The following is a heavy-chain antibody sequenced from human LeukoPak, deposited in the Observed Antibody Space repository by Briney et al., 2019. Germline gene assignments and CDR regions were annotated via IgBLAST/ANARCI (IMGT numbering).Heavy chain of an antibody. CDR1: GFTFSSYG. CDR3: ARAVGGNYGDYGYFQH. CDR2: ISYDGSNK. V-gene: IGHV3-30*03. Sequence: PGRSLRLSCAASGFTFSSYGMHWVRQAPGKGLEWVAVISYDGSNKYYADSVKGRFTISRDNSKNTLYLQMNSLRAEDTAVYYCARAVGGNYGDYGYFQHWGQGTLVTVSS. D-gene: IGHD4-17*01. J-gene: IGHJ1*01.